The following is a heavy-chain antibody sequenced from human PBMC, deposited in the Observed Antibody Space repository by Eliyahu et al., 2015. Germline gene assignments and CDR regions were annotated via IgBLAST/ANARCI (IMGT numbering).Heavy chain of an antibody. V-gene: IGHV3-33*01. J-gene: IGHJ4*02. Sequence: QVQLXESGGGVVQPGRSLXLSCAASXFTFSSYGIHWVRQAPGKGLEWVAAMWYDGNNRQYADSVKGRFAISRDNSKNTEYLQMNSLTVEDTAVYYCARGNSGTYDFWGQGTLVTVSS. D-gene: IGHD1-26*01. CDR1: XFTFSSYG. CDR3: ARGNSGTYDF. CDR2: MWYDGNNR.